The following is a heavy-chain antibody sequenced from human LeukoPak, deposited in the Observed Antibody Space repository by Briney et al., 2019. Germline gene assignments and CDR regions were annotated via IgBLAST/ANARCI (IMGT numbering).Heavy chain of an antibody. CDR2: IYYSGST. Sequence: PSETLSLTCTVSGGSISSYYWSWIRQPPGKGLEWIGYIYYSGSTNYNPSLKSRVTISVDTSKNQFSLKLSSVTAADTAVYYCARVSSSHWSPFDYWGQGTLVTVSS. CDR3: ARVSSSHWSPFDY. J-gene: IGHJ4*02. V-gene: IGHV4-59*01. CDR1: GGSISSYY. D-gene: IGHD6-13*01.